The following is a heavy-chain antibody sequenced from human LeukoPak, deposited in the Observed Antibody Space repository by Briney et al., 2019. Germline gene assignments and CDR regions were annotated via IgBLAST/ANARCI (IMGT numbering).Heavy chain of an antibody. CDR3: ATSQVARDAYHFYY. Sequence: GGSLRLSCAASGVTFSSYWMSWVRQAPGKGLEWVANMNQDGSEKYYVDSVKGRFTISRDNAKNSLYLQMNSLRAEDTAVYHCATSQVARDAYHFYYWGQGTLVTVSS. CDR1: GVTFSSYW. V-gene: IGHV3-7*05. J-gene: IGHJ4*02. CDR2: MNQDGSEK. D-gene: IGHD5-24*01.